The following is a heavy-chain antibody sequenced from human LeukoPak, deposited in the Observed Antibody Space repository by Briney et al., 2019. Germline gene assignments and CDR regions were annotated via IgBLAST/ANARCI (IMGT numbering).Heavy chain of an antibody. J-gene: IGHJ4*02. CDR2: IRSKTDGRTT. V-gene: IGHV3-15*01. CDR1: GFTFSNTW. CDR3: AAQYASGSIY. D-gene: IGHD3-10*01. Sequence: PGGSLRLSCAASGFTFSNTWMTWVRQAPGKGLEWVGRIRSKTDGRTTDYAAGVKGRFTISRDDSENTLYLQMNSLKGEDTAVYYCAAQYASGSIYWGQGTLVTVSS.